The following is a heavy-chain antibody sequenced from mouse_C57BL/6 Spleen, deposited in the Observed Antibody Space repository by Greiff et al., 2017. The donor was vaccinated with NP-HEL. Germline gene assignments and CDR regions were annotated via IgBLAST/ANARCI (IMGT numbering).Heavy chain of an antibody. CDR2: INPSTGGT. CDR3: AREAGGNPFAY. D-gene: IGHD2-1*01. J-gene: IGHJ3*01. CDR1: GYSFTGYY. Sequence: EVMLVESGPELVKPGASVKISCKASGYSFTGYYMNWVKQSPEKSLEWIGEINPSTGGTTYNQKFKAKATLTVDKSSSTAYMQLKSLTSEDSAVYYCAREAGGNPFAYWGQGTLVTVSA. V-gene: IGHV1-42*01.